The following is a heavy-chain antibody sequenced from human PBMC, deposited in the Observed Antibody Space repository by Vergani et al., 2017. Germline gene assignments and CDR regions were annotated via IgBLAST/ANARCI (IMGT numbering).Heavy chain of an antibody. V-gene: IGHV1-46*03. CDR2: INPSSPSI. Sequence: QVQLVQSGAEVKKPGASVKVSCKASGYTFTSYYMHWVRQAPGQGLEWMGIINPSSPSITYAQTFQERVTMTRETSTNTVYMELSSLRSDDTAVYYCARGVEATISGRLDYWGQGTLVTVSS. CDR1: GYTFTSYY. CDR3: ARGVEATISGRLDY. D-gene: IGHD1-26*01. J-gene: IGHJ4*02.